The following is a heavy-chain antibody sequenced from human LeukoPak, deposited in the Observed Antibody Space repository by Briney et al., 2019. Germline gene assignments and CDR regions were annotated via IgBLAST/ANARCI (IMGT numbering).Heavy chain of an antibody. Sequence: GGSLRLSCAASGFTFSSYAMSWVRQAPGKGLEWVSAISGSGGSTYYADSVKGRFTISRDNSKNTLYLQMDSLRAEDTAVYYCAKKFARYYGMDVWGQGTTVTVSS. CDR1: GFTFSSYA. D-gene: IGHD3-10*01. CDR2: ISGSGGST. J-gene: IGHJ6*02. V-gene: IGHV3-23*01. CDR3: AKKFARYYGMDV.